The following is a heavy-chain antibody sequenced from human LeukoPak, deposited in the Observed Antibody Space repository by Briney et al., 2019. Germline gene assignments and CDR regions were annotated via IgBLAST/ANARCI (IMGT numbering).Heavy chain of an antibody. CDR1: GYTFTSYD. V-gene: IGHV1-8*01. Sequence: GASVKVSCKAAGYTFTSYDINWVRQAPGQGLEWMGWMNPTSGNTGYAQKFQGRVTMTRDASIATAYMELSSLTSEDTALYYCTRMRGYTYGYWYLDLWGRGTRSLSPQ. CDR2: MNPTSGNT. D-gene: IGHD5-18*01. J-gene: IGHJ2*01. CDR3: TRMRGYTYGYWYLDL.